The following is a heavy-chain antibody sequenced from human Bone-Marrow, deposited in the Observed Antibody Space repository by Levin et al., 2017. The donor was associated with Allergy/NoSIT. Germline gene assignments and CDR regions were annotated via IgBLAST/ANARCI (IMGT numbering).Heavy chain of an antibody. J-gene: IGHJ4*02. D-gene: IGHD2-8*02. Sequence: GESLKISCAASGFTFTSYWLNWLRQAPGKGLEWVANMKQDGTEKYYADSAKGRFTISRDNAKNSLYLQMNSLRAEDTAVYYCARDGPVGYFYASTGYFDNWGPGTLVTVSS. CDR2: MKQDGTEK. CDR1: GFTFTSYW. V-gene: IGHV3-7*01. CDR3: ARDGPVGYFYASTGYFDN.